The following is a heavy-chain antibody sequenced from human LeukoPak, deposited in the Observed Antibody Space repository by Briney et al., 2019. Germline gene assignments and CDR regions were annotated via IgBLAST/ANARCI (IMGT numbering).Heavy chain of an antibody. CDR2: ISINGDNT. Sequence: GGSLRLFCSASGFTFNNYAMHWVRQAPGKGLEFVSTISINGDNTYYADSVKGRFTISRDNSKNTLYLQVRSLRDEDTAVYYCVKDHEYSYDYWGRGTLVTVSS. J-gene: IGHJ4*02. V-gene: IGHV3-64D*06. CDR1: GFTFNNYA. CDR3: VKDHEYSYDY. D-gene: IGHD5-18*01.